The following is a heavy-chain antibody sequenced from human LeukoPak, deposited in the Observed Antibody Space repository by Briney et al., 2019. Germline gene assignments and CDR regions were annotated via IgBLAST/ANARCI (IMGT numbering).Heavy chain of an antibody. D-gene: IGHD2-2*01. V-gene: IGHV3-23*01. CDR1: GSIFSSYA. Sequence: GGSLGLSCAVSGSIFSSYAMSWVRQAPGKGLEWVSVISGSGGLTYYADSMKGQFTISRDNSKNTLYLQMNSLRADDTAVYYCARDLRRDCSTTTCYAFDYWGQGTLVTVSS. J-gene: IGHJ4*02. CDR3: ARDLRRDCSTTTCYAFDY. CDR2: ISGSGGLT.